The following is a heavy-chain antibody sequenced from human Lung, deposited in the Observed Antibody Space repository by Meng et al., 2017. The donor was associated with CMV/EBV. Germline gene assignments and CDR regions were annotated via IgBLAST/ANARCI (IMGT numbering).Heavy chain of an antibody. CDR1: GYTFTGYY. D-gene: IGHD2-2*01. CDR3: ARVFGVVVPLEGCMDV. CDR2: INPNSGGT. J-gene: IGHJ6*02. Sequence: GESXKISCKASGYTFTGYYMHWVRQAPGQGLEWMGWINPNSGGTNYAQKFQGRVTMTRDTSISTAYMELSRLRSDDTAVYYCARVFGVVVPLEGCMDVWGQGTTVTVSS. V-gene: IGHV1-2*02.